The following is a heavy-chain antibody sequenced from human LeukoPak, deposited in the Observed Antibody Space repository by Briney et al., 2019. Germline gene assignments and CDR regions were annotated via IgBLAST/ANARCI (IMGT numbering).Heavy chain of an antibody. D-gene: IGHD4-17*01. CDR1: GGSFSGYY. J-gene: IGHJ4*02. CDR2: INHSGST. CDR3: ARVDYGDYSKDFDY. V-gene: IGHV4-34*01. Sequence: PSETLSLTCAVYGGSFSGYYWSWIRQPPGKGLEWIGEINHSGSTNYNPSLKSRVTISVDTSKNQFSLKLSSVTAADTAMYYCARVDYGDYSKDFDYWGQGTLVTVSS.